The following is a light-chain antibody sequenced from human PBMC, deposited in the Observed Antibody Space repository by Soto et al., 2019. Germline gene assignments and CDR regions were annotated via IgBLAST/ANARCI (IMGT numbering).Light chain of an antibody. V-gene: IGLV1-51*01. Sequence: QSVLTQPPSVSAAPGQKVTISCSGSSSNIGNNYVSWYQQFPGTAPKLLIYDNNKRPSGIPDRFSGSKSGTSATLGITGLQTGDGADYYCGTWESSLSAGGVFGNGTKVTVL. CDR1: SSNIGNNY. CDR2: DNN. CDR3: GTWESSLSAGGV. J-gene: IGLJ1*01.